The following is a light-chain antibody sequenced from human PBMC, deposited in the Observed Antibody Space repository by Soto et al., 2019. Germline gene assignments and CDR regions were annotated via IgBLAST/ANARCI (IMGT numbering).Light chain of an antibody. J-gene: IGLJ1*01. V-gene: IGLV2-14*01. Sequence: QSALTQPASVSGSPGQSITISCTGSSSDVGGYNYVSWYQKYPGKAPKLMIYEVSNRPSGVSNRFSGSKSGNTASLTIAGPQAEDEADYYCSSYTSSSNPLYVFGTGTKVTVL. CDR1: SSDVGGYNY. CDR2: EVS. CDR3: SSYTSSSNPLYV.